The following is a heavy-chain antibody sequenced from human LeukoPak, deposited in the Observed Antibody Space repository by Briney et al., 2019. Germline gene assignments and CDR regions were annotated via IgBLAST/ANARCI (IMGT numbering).Heavy chain of an antibody. D-gene: IGHD4-17*01. Sequence: GESLKISCKGSGYSFTSYWIGWVRQMPGKGLEWMGIIYPGDSDARYSPSFQGQVTISADKSISTAYLQWSSLKASDTAMYYCASTRNDYGDYRDAFDIWGQGTMVTVSS. CDR2: IYPGDSDA. CDR1: GYSFTSYW. V-gene: IGHV5-51*01. J-gene: IGHJ3*02. CDR3: ASTRNDYGDYRDAFDI.